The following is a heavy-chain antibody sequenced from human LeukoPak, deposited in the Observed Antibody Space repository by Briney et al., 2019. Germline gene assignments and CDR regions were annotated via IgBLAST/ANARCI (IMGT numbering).Heavy chain of an antibody. D-gene: IGHD3-10*01. CDR1: GYAFTSYA. CDR2: INAKTGNP. CDR3: AREGFGKLAQAFDY. J-gene: IGHJ4*02. V-gene: IGHV7-4-1*02. Sequence: ASVKVSCKPSGYAFTSYALNWVRQTPGQGLEWMGWINAKTGNPTYAQGFTGRFVFSLDTPVRTAYLQISSLKAEDTAVYYCAREGFGKLAQAFDYWGQGTLVNVSS.